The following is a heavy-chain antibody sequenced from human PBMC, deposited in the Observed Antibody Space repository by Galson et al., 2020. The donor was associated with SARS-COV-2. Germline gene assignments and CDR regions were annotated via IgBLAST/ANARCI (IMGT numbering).Heavy chain of an antibody. Sequence: LSLTCALSGFSGTWGHSLGWIRQPPGRVLEWIGNFYQDGTSYYNPSLKSRVSISIDTSTNVVSLSLMSVTAADTAVYYCARHASECSGGVCTPHYFADMDVWGQGTTVIVSS. CDR3: ARHASECSGGVCTPHYFADMDV. J-gene: IGHJ6*02. V-gene: IGHV4-38-2*01. CDR2: FYQDGTS. CDR1: GFSGTWGHS. D-gene: IGHD2-8*02.